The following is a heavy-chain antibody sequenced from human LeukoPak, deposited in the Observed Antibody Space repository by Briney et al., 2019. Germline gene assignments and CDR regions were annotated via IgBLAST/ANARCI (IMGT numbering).Heavy chain of an antibody. D-gene: IGHD2-15*01. Sequence: GRALTLSCAASGFTFSSYGMHWVRQAPGKGLEGVAGICYDGSNKYYADSVKGGFTISRDNSKNTLYLQMNSLRAEDTAVYYCAKMWAMVVVVAATRLVGYWGQGALVTVSA. V-gene: IGHV3-33*06. CDR2: ICYDGSNK. J-gene: IGHJ4*02. CDR1: GFTFSSYG. CDR3: AKMWAMVVVVAATRLVGY.